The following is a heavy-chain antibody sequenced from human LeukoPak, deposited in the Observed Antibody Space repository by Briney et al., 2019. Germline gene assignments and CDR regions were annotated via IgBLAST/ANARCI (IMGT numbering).Heavy chain of an antibody. D-gene: IGHD4-11*01. CDR1: GFTFDDYT. CDR2: ISWDGGST. V-gene: IGHV3-43*01. Sequence: GGSLRLSCAASGFTFDDYTMHWVRQAPGKGLEWVSLISWDGGSTYYADSVKGRFTISRDNSKNSLYLQMNSLRTEDTALYYRARAYDYNFYYYYYGMDVWGQGTTVTVSS. J-gene: IGHJ6*02. CDR3: ARAYDYNFYYYYYGMDV.